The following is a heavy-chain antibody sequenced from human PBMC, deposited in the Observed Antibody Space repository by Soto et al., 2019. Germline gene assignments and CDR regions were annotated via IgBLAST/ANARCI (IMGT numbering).Heavy chain of an antibody. CDR2: ISSSSGTI. Sequence: GGSLRLSCAASGFTFSSYSMNWVRQAPGKGLEWVSYISSSSGTIYYADSVKGRFAISRDNAKNSLYLQMNSLRDEDTAVYYCARNYYYDSSGYYDLPTPWVGYWGQGTLVTVSS. D-gene: IGHD3-22*01. J-gene: IGHJ4*02. V-gene: IGHV3-48*02. CDR3: ARNYYYDSSGYYDLPTPWVGY. CDR1: GFTFSSYS.